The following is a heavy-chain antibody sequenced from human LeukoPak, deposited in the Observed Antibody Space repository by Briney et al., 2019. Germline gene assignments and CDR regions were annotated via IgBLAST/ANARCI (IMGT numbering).Heavy chain of an antibody. Sequence: ASVKVSCKASGYTFSNYYMHWVRQAPGQGLEWMGLINPTGTGTNYAQKFQGRVTLTTDTPTSTAYMELRSLRSDDTAVYYCARDGTSTDDYWGQGTLVTVSS. D-gene: IGHD1-7*01. CDR3: ARDGTSTDDY. V-gene: IGHV1-46*01. J-gene: IGHJ4*02. CDR2: INPTGTGT. CDR1: GYTFSNYY.